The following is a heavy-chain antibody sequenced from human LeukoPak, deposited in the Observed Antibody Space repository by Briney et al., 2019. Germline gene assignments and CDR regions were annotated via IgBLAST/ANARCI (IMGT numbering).Heavy chain of an antibody. V-gene: IGHV3-21*04. D-gene: IGHD3-3*01. J-gene: IGHJ6*03. CDR2: FISSSSYI. Sequence: GGSLRLSCAASGFTFSSYTMSWVRQAPGKGLEWVSSFISSSSYIYYADSAKGRFTISRDNSKNTLYLQMNSLRAEDTAVYYCAKNFWSDKYYYYYMDVWGKGTTVTVSS. CDR1: GFTFSSYT. CDR3: AKNFWSDKYYYYYMDV.